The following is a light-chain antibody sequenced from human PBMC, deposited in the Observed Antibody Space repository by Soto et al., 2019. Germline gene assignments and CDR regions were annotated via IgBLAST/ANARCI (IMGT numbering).Light chain of an antibody. CDR3: QQYGSSPRT. CDR2: GAS. J-gene: IGKJ1*01. V-gene: IGKV3-20*01. Sequence: IVMTQSPATLSLSPCDRATLSCRASQSVSSNLAWYQQKPGQAPRLLIYGASNRATGIPARFSGSGSGTDFTLTISRLEPEDFAVYFCQQYGSSPRTFGQGTKVDIK. CDR1: QSVSSN.